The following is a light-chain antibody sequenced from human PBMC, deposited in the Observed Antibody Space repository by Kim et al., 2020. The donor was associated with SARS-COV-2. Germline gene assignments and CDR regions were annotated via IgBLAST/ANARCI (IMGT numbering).Light chain of an antibody. Sequence: AIQMTQSPSSLSASVGDRVTITCRASQGIRNDLGWYQQKPWRAPNLLIYATSTLKSGVPSRFSGSGSGADFTLTINSLQPENVATNYCLQDNDYPVTFGGETKMDI. CDR1: QGIRND. CDR3: LQDNDYPVT. V-gene: IGKV1-6*01. CDR2: ATS. J-gene: IGKJ4*01.